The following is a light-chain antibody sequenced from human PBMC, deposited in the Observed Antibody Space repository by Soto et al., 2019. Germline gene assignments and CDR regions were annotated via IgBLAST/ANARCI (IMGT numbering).Light chain of an antibody. CDR3: CSYARSSPYV. V-gene: IGLV2-14*03. Sequence: QSALTQPASVSGSPGQSITISCTGTSSDVGGYNYVSWYQHHPGKAPKLMIYDVSNRPSGVSNRFSGSKSGNTASLTISGLRAEDEAHYYCCSYARSSPYVFGTGTKSPS. J-gene: IGLJ1*01. CDR1: SSDVGGYNY. CDR2: DVS.